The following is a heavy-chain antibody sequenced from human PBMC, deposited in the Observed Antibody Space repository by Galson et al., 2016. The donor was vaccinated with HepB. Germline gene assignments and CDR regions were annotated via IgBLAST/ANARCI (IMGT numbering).Heavy chain of an antibody. J-gene: IGHJ6*02. CDR2: ISASGGKT. D-gene: IGHD3-9*01. V-gene: IGHV3-23*01. CDR1: GFTFSSYA. Sequence: SLRLSCATSGFTFSSYAMTWVRQAPGKGLEWVAGISASGGKTSHAGSVKGRFTISRDNSKNTLNLQMNSLRAEDTAVYFCAKVTIGDILTGYGLDVWGQGTTVTVSS. CDR3: AKVTIGDILTGYGLDV.